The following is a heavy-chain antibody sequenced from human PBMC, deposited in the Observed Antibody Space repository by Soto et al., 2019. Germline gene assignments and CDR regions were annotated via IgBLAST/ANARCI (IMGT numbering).Heavy chain of an antibody. CDR3: ARDSSSRWGATVDHDAFDI. CDR2: INPNSGGT. CDR1: GYTFTGYY. Sequence: SVKVSCKASGYTFTGYYMHWVRQAPGQGLEWMGWINPNSGGTNYAQKFQGWVTMTRDTSISTAYMELSRLRSDDTAVYYCARDSSSRWGATVDHDAFDIWGQGTMVTVSS. D-gene: IGHD1-26*01. V-gene: IGHV1-2*04. J-gene: IGHJ3*02.